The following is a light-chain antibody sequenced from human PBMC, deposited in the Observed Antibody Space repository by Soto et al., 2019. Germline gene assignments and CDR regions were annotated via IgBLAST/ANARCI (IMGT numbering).Light chain of an antibody. Sequence: VMKQTTGTLSLSPGERATLSCRASQGVRERYVAWYQQAPGQAPRLLIYTSASRAAGTPDRFSGSGSGTDFTLTISRLEPEDFAVYYCQQYGSSPPTFGQGTKVDIK. J-gene: IGKJ1*01. V-gene: IGKV3-20*01. CDR1: QGVRERY. CDR2: TSA. CDR3: QQYGSSPPT.